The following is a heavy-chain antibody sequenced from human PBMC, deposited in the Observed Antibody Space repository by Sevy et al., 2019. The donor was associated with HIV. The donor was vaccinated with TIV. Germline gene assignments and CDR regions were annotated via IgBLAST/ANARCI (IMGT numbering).Heavy chain of an antibody. V-gene: IGHV1-18*01. D-gene: IGHD2-15*01. Sequence: ASVKVSCKASGYTFTSYGISWVRQAPGQGLEWMGRISAYNGNTNYAQKLQGRVTMTTDTSTSTAYMELRSLRSDDTAVYYCARDRALGVAATPFDYWGQGTLVTVSS. CDR2: ISAYNGNT. CDR1: GYTFTSYG. CDR3: ARDRALGVAATPFDY. J-gene: IGHJ4*02.